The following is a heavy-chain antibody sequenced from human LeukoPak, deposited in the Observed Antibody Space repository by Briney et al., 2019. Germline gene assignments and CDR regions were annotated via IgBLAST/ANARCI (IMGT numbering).Heavy chain of an antibody. V-gene: IGHV3-74*01. CDR1: GFTFSNYW. Sequence: GGSLRLSCAASGFTFSNYWIHWVRQAQGRGLVWVSRINSDGISTGYADSVKGRFTVSRDNAKKTLYLQMNSLRAEDTAVYYCARDVGNFDYWGQGTLVTVSS. CDR3: ARDVGNFDY. CDR2: INSDGIST. J-gene: IGHJ4*02.